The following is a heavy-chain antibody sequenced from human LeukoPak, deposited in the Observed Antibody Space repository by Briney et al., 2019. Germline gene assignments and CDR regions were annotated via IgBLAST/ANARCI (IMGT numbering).Heavy chain of an antibody. V-gene: IGHV4-59*01. D-gene: IGHD5-18*01. J-gene: IGHJ5*02. CDR2: ISYSGST. CDR1: GCSISSYY. Sequence: SETLSLTCTVSGCSISSYYWSWIRQPPGKGLEWIGYISYSGSTNYNPSLKMRVTISVDTSKNQFSLKLSSVTAADTAVYYCARGVYNYGGHNWFDPWGQGTLVTVSS. CDR3: ARGVYNYGGHNWFDP.